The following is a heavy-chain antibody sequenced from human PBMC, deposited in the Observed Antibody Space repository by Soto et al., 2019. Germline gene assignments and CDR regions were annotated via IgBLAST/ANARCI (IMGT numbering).Heavy chain of an antibody. D-gene: IGHD2-2*01. CDR1: GFTFSNAW. CDR3: TTEAVIVVVPAPLLPFDY. V-gene: IGHV3-15*01. J-gene: IGHJ4*02. CDR2: IKSKTDGGTT. Sequence: SGGSLRLSCAASGFTFSNAWMSWVRQAPGKGLEWVGRIKSKTDGGTTDYAAPVKGRFTISRDDPKNTLYLQMNSLKTEDTAVYYCTTEAVIVVVPAPLLPFDYWGQGTLVTVSS.